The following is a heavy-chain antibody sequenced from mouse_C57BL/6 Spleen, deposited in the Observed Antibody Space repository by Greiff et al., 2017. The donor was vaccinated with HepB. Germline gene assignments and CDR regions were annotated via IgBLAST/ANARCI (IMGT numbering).Heavy chain of an antibody. CDR3: ARPVDSSGYGYAMDY. Sequence: QVQLQQSGPELVKPGASVKISCKASGYAFSSSWMNWVNQRPGKGLEWIGRFYPGDGDTNYNGKFKGKATLTADKSSSTAYMQLSSLTSEDSAVYFCARPVDSSGYGYAMDYWGQGTSVTVSS. J-gene: IGHJ4*01. CDR1: GYAFSSSW. CDR2: FYPGDGDT. V-gene: IGHV1-82*01. D-gene: IGHD3-2*02.